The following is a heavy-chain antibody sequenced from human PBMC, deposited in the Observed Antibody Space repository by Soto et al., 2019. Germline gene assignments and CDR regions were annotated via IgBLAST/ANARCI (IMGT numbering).Heavy chain of an antibody. CDR2: INPSGGST. J-gene: IGHJ4*02. Sequence: ASVKVSCKASGYTFTSYYMHWVRQAPGQGLEWMGIINPSGGSTSYAQKFQGRVTMTRDTSTSTVYMELSSLRSEDTAVYYCARGGRTTVTTSPYYFDYWGQGTLVTAPQ. D-gene: IGHD4-17*01. CDR1: GYTFTSYY. V-gene: IGHV1-46*01. CDR3: ARGGRTTVTTSPYYFDY.